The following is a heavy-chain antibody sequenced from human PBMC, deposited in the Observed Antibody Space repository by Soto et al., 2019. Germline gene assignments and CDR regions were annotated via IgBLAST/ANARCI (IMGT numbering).Heavy chain of an antibody. Sequence: GGSLRLSCAASGFIFDNYAMSWVRQAPGKGLEWVSALSGSGSTAYYADSVKGRFTISRDNSYNTLYLQMNSLRAEDTAVYYCAKEQTAAPVNNSDYWGQGTLVTVSS. CDR1: GFIFDNYA. CDR3: AKEQTAAPVNNSDY. J-gene: IGHJ4*02. CDR2: LSGSGSTA. D-gene: IGHD6-13*01. V-gene: IGHV3-23*01.